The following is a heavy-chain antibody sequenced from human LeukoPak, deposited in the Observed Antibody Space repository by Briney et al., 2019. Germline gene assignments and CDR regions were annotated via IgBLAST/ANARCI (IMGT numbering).Heavy chain of an antibody. Sequence: GGSLRLSCAASAFSVSTNYMSWVRQAPGKGLEWVSVIYTAGTTYYADSVKGRFTISRDNSKNTLYLQMNSLRAEDTAVYYCARDPYYYGSGSYYNSNWFDPWGQGTLVTVSS. D-gene: IGHD3-10*01. J-gene: IGHJ5*02. CDR2: IYTAGTT. V-gene: IGHV3-66*02. CDR1: AFSVSTNY. CDR3: ARDPYYYGSGSYYNSNWFDP.